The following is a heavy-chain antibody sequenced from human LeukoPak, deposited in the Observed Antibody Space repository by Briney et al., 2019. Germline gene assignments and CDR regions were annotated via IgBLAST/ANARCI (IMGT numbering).Heavy chain of an antibody. CDR1: GFTFINAW. V-gene: IGHV3-23*01. J-gene: IGHJ5*02. CDR2: IRPSGDNT. CDR3: AKDPRP. Sequence: GGSLRLSCAASGFTFINAWMSWVRQAPGRGLEWVSSIRPSGDNTYYGDSVKGRFTISRDNSKNTLYLQMNSLRGEDTAVYYCAKDPRPWGPGTLVTVSS.